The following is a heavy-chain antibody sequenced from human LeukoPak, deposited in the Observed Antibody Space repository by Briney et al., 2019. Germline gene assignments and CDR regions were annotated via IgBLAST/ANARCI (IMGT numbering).Heavy chain of an antibody. Sequence: PGGSLRLSCAASGFTFSSYGMHWVRQAPGKGLEWVAFIRYDGSNKYYADSVKGRFTISRDNSKNTLYLQMNSLRAEDTAVYYCAKDRAAGGYGGGYSDYWGQGTLVTVSS. CDR2: IRYDGSNK. V-gene: IGHV3-30*02. CDR1: GFTFSSYG. CDR3: AKDRAAGGYGGGYSDY. J-gene: IGHJ4*02. D-gene: IGHD4/OR15-4a*01.